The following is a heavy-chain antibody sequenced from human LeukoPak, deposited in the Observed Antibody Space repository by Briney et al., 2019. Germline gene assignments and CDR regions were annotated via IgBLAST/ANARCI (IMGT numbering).Heavy chain of an antibody. D-gene: IGHD3-22*01. J-gene: IGHJ3*02. Sequence: SVKVSCKASGGTFSSYAISWVRQAPGQGLEWMGGIIPIFGTANYAQKFQGRVTITADESTSTAYMELSSLRSDDTAVYYCARESAGSSGYHDAFDIWGQGTMVTVSS. CDR1: GGTFSSYA. CDR3: ARESAGSSGYHDAFDI. CDR2: IIPIFGTA. V-gene: IGHV1-69*13.